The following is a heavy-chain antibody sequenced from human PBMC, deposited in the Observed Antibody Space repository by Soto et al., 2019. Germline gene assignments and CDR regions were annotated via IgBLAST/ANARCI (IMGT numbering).Heavy chain of an antibody. CDR1: GYTFTGYY. D-gene: IGHD6-19*01. Sequence: QVQLVQSGAEVKKPRASVKVSCKTSGYTFTGYYIHWVRQAPGQGLEWMALINPNSGDTNYGHKFQGRVTLTRDTSINTVYMEVTSLRFDDTAVYYCAVAGLPFEYWGQGTLVTVFS. J-gene: IGHJ4*02. CDR2: INPNSGDT. V-gene: IGHV1-2*02. CDR3: AVAGLPFEY.